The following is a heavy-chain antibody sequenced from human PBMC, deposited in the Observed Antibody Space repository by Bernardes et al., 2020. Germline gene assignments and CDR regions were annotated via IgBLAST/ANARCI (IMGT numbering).Heavy chain of an antibody. Sequence: SGPTLGKPTQTLTLTCTVSGFSLRTSGMRVNWIRQPPGKALEWLARIDWDDDKFYSTSLKTRLTISKDTSKNQVVLTMTNMDPVDTATYYCARIAGGYGSALDTWGQGTMVTVSS. CDR1: GFSLRTSGMR. V-gene: IGHV2-70*04. D-gene: IGHD5-12*01. CDR3: ARIAGGYGSALDT. CDR2: IDWDDDK. J-gene: IGHJ3*02.